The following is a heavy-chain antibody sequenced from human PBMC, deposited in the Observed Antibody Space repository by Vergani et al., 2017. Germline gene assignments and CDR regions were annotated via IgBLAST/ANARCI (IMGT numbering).Heavy chain of an antibody. V-gene: IGHV4-39*01. CDR1: GGSISSSSYY. J-gene: IGHJ6*03. D-gene: IGHD4-17*01. Sequence: QLQLQESGPGLVKPSETLSLTCTVSGGSISSSSYYWGWIRQPPGKGLEWIGSIYYSGSTYYNPSLKSRVTISVDTSKNQFSLKLSSVTAADTAVYYCARQGTTVSRYVDYYYYMDVWGKGTTVTVSS. CDR3: ARQGTTVSRYVDYYYYMDV. CDR2: IYYSGST.